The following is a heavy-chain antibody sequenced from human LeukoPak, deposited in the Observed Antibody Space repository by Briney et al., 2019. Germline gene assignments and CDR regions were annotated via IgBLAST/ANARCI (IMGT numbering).Heavy chain of an antibody. CDR2: IYSGGST. CDR1: GFTVSSNY. V-gene: IGHV3-53*01. D-gene: IGHD3-9*01. Sequence: SGGSLRLSCAASGFTVSSNYMSWVRQAPGKGLEWVSVIYSGGSTYYADSVKGRFTISRDNSKNTLYLQMNSLRAEDTAVYYCARGSYDILTGYGSLDYWGQGTLVTVPS. J-gene: IGHJ4*02. CDR3: ARGSYDILTGYGSLDY.